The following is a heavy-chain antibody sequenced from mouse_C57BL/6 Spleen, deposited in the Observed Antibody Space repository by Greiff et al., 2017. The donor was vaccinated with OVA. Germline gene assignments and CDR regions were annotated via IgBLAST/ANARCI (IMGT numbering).Heavy chain of an antibody. J-gene: IGHJ2*01. CDR3: ATYSDNAHGFDY. D-gene: IGHD2-13*01. V-gene: IGHV1-47*01. CDR2: FHPYNDDT. CDR1: GYTFTTYT. Sequence: QVQLQQSGAELVKPGASVKMSCKASGYTFTTYTIEWMKQNHGKSLEWIGNFHPYNDDTKYNEKFKGKATLTVEKSSSTVYLELSRLTSDESAVYCSATYSDNAHGFDYWGQGTTLTVAS.